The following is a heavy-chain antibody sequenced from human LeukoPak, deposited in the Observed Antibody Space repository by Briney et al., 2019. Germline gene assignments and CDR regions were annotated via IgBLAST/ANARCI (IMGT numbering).Heavy chain of an antibody. D-gene: IGHD3-22*01. Sequence: SETLSLTCTVSGYSISGGYYWGWIRQPPGKGLEWIASIYHSGGTYYNPSLKSRVIISIDTSRNQFSLRLYSVTAADTAVYYCAREHPNYYDSSGYLDYWGQGTLVTVSS. CDR2: IYHSGGT. CDR1: GYSISGGYY. CDR3: AREHPNYYDSSGYLDY. V-gene: IGHV4-38-2*02. J-gene: IGHJ4*02.